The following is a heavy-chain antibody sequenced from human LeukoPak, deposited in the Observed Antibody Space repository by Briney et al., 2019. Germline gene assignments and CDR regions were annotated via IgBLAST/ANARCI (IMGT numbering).Heavy chain of an antibody. CDR1: GASINNYY. CDR3: ARSVWNNGKAYQS. V-gene: IGHV4-59*01. D-gene: IGHD2-2*01. CDR2: VSNGANT. J-gene: IGHJ1*01. Sequence: PSETLSLSCAASGASINNYYWSWIGQPPGKGLERIGYVSNGANTKYHPSLKSRVTISIDSWTSHFSLRLTSVTAADTAVYYCARSVWNNGKAYQSWSQGTLVVVSS.